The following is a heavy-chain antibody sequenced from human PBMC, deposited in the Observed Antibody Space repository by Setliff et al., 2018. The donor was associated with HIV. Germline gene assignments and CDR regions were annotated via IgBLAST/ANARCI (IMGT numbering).Heavy chain of an antibody. CDR1: GGSLSGYF. CDR3: TRVRDHYDSGTYYRPLYFFDS. Sequence: SSETLSLTCAVYGGSLSGYFWSWVRQSPGKGLEWIGEINHNRKTNYNPSLKSRVTISIDRSKNQFSLKLNSVIAADTAVYYCTRVRDHYDSGTYYRPLYFFDSWGQGTLVTVSS. V-gene: IGHV4-34*01. CDR2: INHNRKT. D-gene: IGHD3-10*01. J-gene: IGHJ4*02.